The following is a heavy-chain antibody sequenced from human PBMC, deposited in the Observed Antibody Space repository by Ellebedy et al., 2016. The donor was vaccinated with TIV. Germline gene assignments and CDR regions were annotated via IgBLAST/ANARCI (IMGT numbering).Heavy chain of an antibody. J-gene: IGHJ2*01. D-gene: IGHD3-10*01. Sequence: AASVKVSCKASGYTFTSYYMHWVRQAPGLGLEWMGIINPSGGSTSYAQKFQGRITVTRDTSTSTLYMELSSLRSEDTAVYYCARSGDLPNYWYFDLWGRGTLVTVSS. CDR1: GYTFTSYY. CDR2: INPSGGST. CDR3: ARSGDLPNYWYFDL. V-gene: IGHV1-46*01.